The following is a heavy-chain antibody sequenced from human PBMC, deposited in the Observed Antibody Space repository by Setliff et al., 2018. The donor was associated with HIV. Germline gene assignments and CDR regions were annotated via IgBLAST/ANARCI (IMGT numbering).Heavy chain of an antibody. Sequence: PGGSLRLSCAASGFTFSGNWMSWVRQAPGKGLEWVANINQDESQKYYVGSVKGRFTISRDNAKNSLYLQMNSLRSEDTALYYCAKSPNRYSPLDWFDPWGQGTLVTVSS. CDR3: AKSPNRYSPLDWFDP. J-gene: IGHJ5*02. CDR2: INQDESQK. D-gene: IGHD5-18*01. V-gene: IGHV3-7*03. CDR1: GFTFSGNW.